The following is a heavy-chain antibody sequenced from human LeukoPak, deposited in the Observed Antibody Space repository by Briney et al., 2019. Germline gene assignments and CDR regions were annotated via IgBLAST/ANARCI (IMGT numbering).Heavy chain of an antibody. CDR1: GVSLNTSGGG. CDR2: IYWARDK. D-gene: IGHD1/OR15-1a*01. V-gene: IGHV2-5*02. Sequence: SGPRLGKSTQTPTLTCTFAGVSLNTSGGGVGWIRQPPGKALEWLAVIYWARDKRYSPSLKRRLTTAKDTSTNNVVLIMPNMDPADTATYYCAHRRPGKINGWDNSYFDNWPPGTLVTVSS. CDR3: AHRRPGKINGWDNSYFDN. J-gene: IGHJ4*02.